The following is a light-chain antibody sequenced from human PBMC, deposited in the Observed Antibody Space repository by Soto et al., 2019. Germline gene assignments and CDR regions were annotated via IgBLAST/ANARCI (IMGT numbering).Light chain of an antibody. CDR2: DNN. V-gene: IGLV1-51*01. J-gene: IGLJ3*02. CDR1: SSNIGNNY. CDR3: GTWDSSLSAVV. Sequence: QSVLTQPPSVSAAPGQKVSISFSGSSSNIGNNYVSWYQQLPGTAPKLLIYDNNERPSGIPDRFSGSKSGTSATLGITGFQTGDEADYYCGTWDSSLSAVVFGGGTKLTVL.